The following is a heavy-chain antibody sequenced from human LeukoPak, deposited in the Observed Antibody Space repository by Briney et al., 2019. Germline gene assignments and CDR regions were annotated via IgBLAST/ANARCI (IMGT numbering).Heavy chain of an antibody. CDR1: GGSFSGYY. Sequence: SETLSLTCAVYGGSFSGYYWSWIRQPPGKGLEWIWEINHSGSTNYNPSLKSRVTISVDTSKNQFSLKLSSVTAADTAVYYCAREQGDSSAPQAFDICGQGTMVTVSS. D-gene: IGHD3-22*01. V-gene: IGHV4-34*01. CDR2: INHSGST. J-gene: IGHJ3*02. CDR3: AREQGDSSAPQAFDI.